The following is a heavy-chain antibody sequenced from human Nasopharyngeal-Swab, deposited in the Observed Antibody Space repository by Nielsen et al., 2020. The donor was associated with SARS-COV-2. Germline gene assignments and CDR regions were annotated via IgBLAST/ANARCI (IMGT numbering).Heavy chain of an antibody. Sequence: GGSLRLSCAASGFTFSSYAMHWVRQAPGKGLECVAVISYDGSNKYYADSVKGRFTISRDNSKNTLYLQMNSLRAEDTAVYYCARDGPSTYYYYGMDVWGQGTTVTVSS. CDR1: GFTFSSYA. J-gene: IGHJ6*02. D-gene: IGHD5/OR15-5a*01. V-gene: IGHV3-30*04. CDR3: ARDGPSTYYYYGMDV. CDR2: ISYDGSNK.